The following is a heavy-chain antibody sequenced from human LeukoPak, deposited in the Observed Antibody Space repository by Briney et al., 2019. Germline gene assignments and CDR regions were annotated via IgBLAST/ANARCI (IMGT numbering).Heavy chain of an antibody. CDR3: ARGHGRGYYDSSGYFY. Sequence: GGSLRLSCAASGFTFSSYWMSWVRQAPGKGLEWVANIKQDGSEKYYVDSVKGRFTISRDNAKSSLYLQMNSLRAEDTAVYYCARGHGRGYYDSSGYFYWGQGTLVTVSS. CDR2: IKQDGSEK. D-gene: IGHD3-22*01. J-gene: IGHJ4*02. CDR1: GFTFSSYW. V-gene: IGHV3-7*01.